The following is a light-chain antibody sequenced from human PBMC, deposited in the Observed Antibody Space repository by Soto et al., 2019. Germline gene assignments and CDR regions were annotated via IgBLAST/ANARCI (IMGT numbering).Light chain of an antibody. CDR3: QQYNNWPLT. CDR2: GAS. Sequence: EIEMTQSPATLSVSPGGRATLSCRTSHSVDSNLAWYQQKPGQAPRLLIFGASTRATGIPARFSGSGSGTDFTLTISSLQSEDFAVYYCQQYNNWPLTFGGGTKVDSK. V-gene: IGKV3D-15*01. J-gene: IGKJ4*01. CDR1: HSVDSN.